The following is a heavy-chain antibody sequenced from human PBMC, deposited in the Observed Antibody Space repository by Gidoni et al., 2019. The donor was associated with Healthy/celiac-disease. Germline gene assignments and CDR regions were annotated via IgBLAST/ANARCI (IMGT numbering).Heavy chain of an antibody. Sequence: RRSCAASGFTFSSYWMSWVRQAPGKGLEWVSNIKQDGSEKYYVDSVKGRFTISRDNAKNSLYLQMNSLRAEDTAVYSCAREIVGVPAAPPNRYYYYMDVWGKGTTVTVSS. V-gene: IGHV3-7*01. J-gene: IGHJ6*03. CDR1: GFTFSSYW. CDR3: AREIVGVPAAPPNRYYYYMDV. CDR2: IKQDGSEK. D-gene: IGHD2-2*01.